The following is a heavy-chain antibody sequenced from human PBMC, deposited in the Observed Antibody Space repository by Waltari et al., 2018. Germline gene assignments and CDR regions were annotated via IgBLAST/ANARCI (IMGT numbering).Heavy chain of an antibody. CDR1: GFTFSSYS. CDR2: ISSSSSTI. CDR3: ARVRQQLSSLTYYYYMDV. J-gene: IGHJ6*03. Sequence: EVQLVESGGGLVQPGGSLRLSCAASGFTFSSYSMNWVRQAPGKGLEWVSYISSSSSTIYYADSVKGRFTISRDNAKNSLYLQMNSLRAEDTAVYYCARVRQQLSSLTYYYYMDVWGKGTTVTVSS. V-gene: IGHV3-48*04. D-gene: IGHD6-13*01.